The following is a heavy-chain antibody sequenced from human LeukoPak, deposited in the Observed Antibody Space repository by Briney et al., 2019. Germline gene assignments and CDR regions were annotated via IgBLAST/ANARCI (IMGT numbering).Heavy chain of an antibody. D-gene: IGHD6-13*01. J-gene: IGHJ4*02. CDR3: AREGAAAAGTYCDY. CDR2: INPNSGGT. V-gene: IGHV1-2*02. Sequence: GGSVKVSCKASGNTFIGYYMHWVRQAPGQGLEWMGSINPNSGGTNYAQNFQGRVTMTRDTSISTAYMELSRLSSDDTAVYYCAREGAAAAGTYCDYWGQGTLVTVSS. CDR1: GNTFIGYY.